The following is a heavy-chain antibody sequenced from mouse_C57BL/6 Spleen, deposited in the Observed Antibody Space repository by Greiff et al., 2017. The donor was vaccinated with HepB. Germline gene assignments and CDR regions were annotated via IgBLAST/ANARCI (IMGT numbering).Heavy chain of an antibody. CDR3: TRRGIYYGSYWYFDV. Sequence: EVQLQESGPGLVKPSQSLSLTCSVTGYSITSGYYWNWIRQFPGNKLEWMGYISYDGSNNYNPSLKNRISITRDTSKNQFFLKLNSVTTEDTATYYCTRRGIYYGSYWYFDVWGTGTTVTVSS. V-gene: IGHV3-6*01. J-gene: IGHJ1*03. D-gene: IGHD1-1*01. CDR2: ISYDGSN. CDR1: GYSITSGYY.